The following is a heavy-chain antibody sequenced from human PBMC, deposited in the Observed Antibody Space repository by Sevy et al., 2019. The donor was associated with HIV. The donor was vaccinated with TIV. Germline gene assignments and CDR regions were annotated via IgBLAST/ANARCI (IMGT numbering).Heavy chain of an antibody. CDR1: GFTFSSYW. Sequence: GGSLRLSCAASGFTFSSYWMTWVRQAPGKRPEWVADIKPSGSEKKYVDSVKGRFTVSRDNAKNILYLQMNSLRVEDTAVYYWRTWIQQSLRDYWGQGTLVTVSS. J-gene: IGHJ4*02. D-gene: IGHD5-18*01. CDR3: RTWIQQSLRDY. CDR2: IKPSGSEK. V-gene: IGHV3-7*01.